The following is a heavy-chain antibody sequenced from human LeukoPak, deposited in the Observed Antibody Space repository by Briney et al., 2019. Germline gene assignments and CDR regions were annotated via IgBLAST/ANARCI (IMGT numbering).Heavy chain of an antibody. CDR3: VRARFTTFVYY. V-gene: IGHV3-74*01. J-gene: IGHJ4*02. Sequence: GGSLRLSCAVPGFTVSTYWMDWVRQAPGKGLVWVSRIKSDGTSTSYADSVKGRFTISRENAKNMLYLQMNNLSVDDTAVYYCVRARFTTFVYYWGQGTLVTVSS. CDR1: GFTVSTYW. CDR2: IKSDGTST. D-gene: IGHD1-14*01.